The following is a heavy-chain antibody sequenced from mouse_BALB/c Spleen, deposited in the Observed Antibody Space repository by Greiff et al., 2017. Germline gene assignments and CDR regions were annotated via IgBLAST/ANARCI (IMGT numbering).Heavy chain of an antibody. Sequence: EVKLVESGGGLVQPGGSRKLSCAASGFTFSSFGMHWVRQAPEQGLEWVAYISSGSSTIYYADTVKGRFTISRDNPKNTLFLQMTSLRSEDTAMYYCARFDLYAMDYWGQGTSVTVSS. V-gene: IGHV5-17*02. J-gene: IGHJ4*01. CDR1: GFTFSSFG. CDR2: ISSGSSTI. CDR3: ARFDLYAMDY.